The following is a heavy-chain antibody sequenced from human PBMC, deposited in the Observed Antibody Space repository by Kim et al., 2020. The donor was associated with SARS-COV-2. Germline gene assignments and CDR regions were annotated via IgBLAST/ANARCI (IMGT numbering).Heavy chain of an antibody. CDR3: ARVDYSKVHWFDP. J-gene: IGHJ5*02. CDR1: GGSISSSNW. Sequence: SETLSLTCAVSGGSISSSNWWSWVRQPPGKGLEWIGEIYHSGSTNYNPSLKSRVTISVDKSKNQLSLKLSSVTAADTAVYYCARVDYSKVHWFDPWGQGTLVTVSS. D-gene: IGHD4-4*01. V-gene: IGHV4-4*02. CDR2: IYHSGST.